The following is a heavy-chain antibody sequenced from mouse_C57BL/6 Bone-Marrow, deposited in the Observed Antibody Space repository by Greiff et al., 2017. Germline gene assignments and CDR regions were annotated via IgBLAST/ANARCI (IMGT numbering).Heavy chain of an antibody. Sequence: VQLQQPGAELVMPGASVKLSCKASGYTFTSYWMHWVKQRPGQGLEWIGEIDPSDSYTNYNQKFKGKSTLTVDKSSSTAYMQLSSLTSEDSAVYYCAREGNWEVGFDYWDQGTALTVTS. V-gene: IGHV1-69*01. CDR3: AREGNWEVGFDY. J-gene: IGHJ2*01. D-gene: IGHD4-1*01. CDR1: GYTFTSYW. CDR2: IDPSDSYT.